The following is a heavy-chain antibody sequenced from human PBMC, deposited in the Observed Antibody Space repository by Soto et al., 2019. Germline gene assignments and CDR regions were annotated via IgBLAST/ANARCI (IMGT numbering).Heavy chain of an antibody. D-gene: IGHD3-3*01. V-gene: IGHV4-34*01. CDR1: GGSFSGYY. CDR3: ARGRFLEWYYRGSFDY. Sequence: SETLSLTCAVYGGSFSGYYWSWFRQPPGKGLEWIGEINHSGSTNYNPSLKSRVTISVDTSKNQFSLKLSSVTAADTAVYYCARGRFLEWYYRGSFDYWGQGTLVTVSS. CDR2: INHSGST. J-gene: IGHJ4*02.